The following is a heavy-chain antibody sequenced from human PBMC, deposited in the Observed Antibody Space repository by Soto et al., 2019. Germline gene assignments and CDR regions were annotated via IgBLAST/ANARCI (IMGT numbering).Heavy chain of an antibody. CDR1: GFTFTDYG. CDR2: ISPYNGNT. D-gene: IGHD3-22*01. CDR3: AREYLDYYDTSGYYY. Sequence: ASVKVSCKASGFTFTDYGIAWVRQAPGQGLEWMAWISPYNGNTNYAQNVQGRVTVTTDTSTSTVYMELRRLTSDDTAVYYCAREYLDYYDTSGYYYWGQGTLVTVPS. J-gene: IGHJ4*02. V-gene: IGHV1-18*04.